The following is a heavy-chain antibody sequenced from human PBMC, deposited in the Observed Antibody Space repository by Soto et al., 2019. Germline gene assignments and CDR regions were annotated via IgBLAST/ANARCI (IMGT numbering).Heavy chain of an antibody. V-gene: IGHV1-18*01. D-gene: IGHD3-22*01. CDR3: ARFADSSGYHDAFDI. J-gene: IGHJ3*02. CDR2: ISAYNGNT. Sequence: ASVKVSCKASGYTFTSHGISWVRQAPGQGLEWMGWISAYNGNTNYAQKLQGRVTMTTDTSTSTAYMELRSLRSDDTAVYYCARFADSSGYHDAFDIWGQGTMVTVSS. CDR1: GYTFTSHG.